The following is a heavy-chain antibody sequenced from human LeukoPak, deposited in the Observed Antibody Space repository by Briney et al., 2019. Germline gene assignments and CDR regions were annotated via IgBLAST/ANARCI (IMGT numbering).Heavy chain of an antibody. V-gene: IGHV1-8*01. J-gene: IGHJ4*02. CDR1: GYTFTSYD. D-gene: IGHD3-3*01. Sequence: ASVKVSCKASGYTFTSYDINWVRQATGQGLEWMGWMNPNSGNTGYAQKFQGRVTMTRNTSISTAYMELSSLRSEDTAVYYCARLGGYDFWSGRNYFDYWGQGTLVTVSS. CDR2: MNPNSGNT. CDR3: ARLGGYDFWSGRNYFDY.